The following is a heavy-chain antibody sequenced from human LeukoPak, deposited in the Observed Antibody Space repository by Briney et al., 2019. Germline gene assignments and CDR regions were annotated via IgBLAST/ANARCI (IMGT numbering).Heavy chain of an antibody. CDR2: IIPILGIA. J-gene: IGHJ3*02. CDR1: GYTFTGYY. CDR3: ARDSGGVVVTADAFDI. D-gene: IGHD2-21*02. Sequence: GASVKVSCKASGYTFTGYYMHWVRQAPGQGLEWMGRIIPILGIANYAQKFQGRVTITADKSTSTAYMELSSLRSEDTAVYYCARDSGGVVVTADAFDIWGQGTMVTVSS. V-gene: IGHV1-69*04.